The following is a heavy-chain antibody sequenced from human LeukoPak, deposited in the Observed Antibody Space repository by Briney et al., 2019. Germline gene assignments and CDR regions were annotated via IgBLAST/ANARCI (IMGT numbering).Heavy chain of an antibody. CDR1: GFIFSDYY. CDR2: ISNSANTI. CDR3: ARGPSSGWLYYFDY. Sequence: GGSLRLSCAASGFIFSDYYMTWIRQAPGKGLEWVSYISNSANTIYYADSVKGRFTISRDNAKNSLYLQMNSLRAEDTAVYYCARGPSSGWLYYFDYWGQGTLVTVSS. J-gene: IGHJ4*02. V-gene: IGHV3-11*04. D-gene: IGHD6-19*01.